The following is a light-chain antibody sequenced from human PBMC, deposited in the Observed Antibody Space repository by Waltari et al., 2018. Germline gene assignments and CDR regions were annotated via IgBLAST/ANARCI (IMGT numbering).Light chain of an antibody. CDR1: SREGGGYKY. J-gene: IGLJ1*01. CDR3: SSYGGSNTLWV. CDR2: EVT. Sequence: SALTQPPSASGSPGQPVTIPCTGTSREGGGYKYVPWYQQRPGKAPKRLIYEVTKRPSGGPARFSGSRSGNTASLTVSGLQAEDEADYYCSSYGGSNTLWVFGTGTKVTVL. V-gene: IGLV2-8*01.